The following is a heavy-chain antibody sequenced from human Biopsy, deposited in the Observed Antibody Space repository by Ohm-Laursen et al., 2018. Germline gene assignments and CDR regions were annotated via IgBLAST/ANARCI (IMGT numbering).Heavy chain of an antibody. CDR1: SYTFTDYN. V-gene: IGHV1-2*02. CDR2: INCKTGAT. Sequence: SVKVSCKASSYTFTDYNIHWMRQAPGQGLEWLGYINCKTGATNYAQKFQGTVTMTRDTSISTAYLGLGSLRSADTAIYYCARDPLNGHKHFDYWGQGSLVTVSS. CDR3: ARDPLNGHKHFDY. J-gene: IGHJ4*02. D-gene: IGHD2-8*01.